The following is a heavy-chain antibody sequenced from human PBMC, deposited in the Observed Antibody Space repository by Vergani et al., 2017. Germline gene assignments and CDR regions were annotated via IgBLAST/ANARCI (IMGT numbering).Heavy chain of an antibody. CDR2: ISWISGSI. CDR1: GFTFDDYA. V-gene: IGHV3-9*01. J-gene: IGHJ6*03. Sequence: EVQLVESGGGLVQPGRSLRLSCAASGFTFDDYAMHWVRQAPGKGLEWVSGISWISGSIGYADSVKGRFTISRDNAKNSMYLQMNSLGAEDTALYYCAKDISPGGIFGIQYYYYYMDVWGKGTTVTVSS. D-gene: IGHD3-3*01. CDR3: AKDISPGGIFGIQYYYYYMDV.